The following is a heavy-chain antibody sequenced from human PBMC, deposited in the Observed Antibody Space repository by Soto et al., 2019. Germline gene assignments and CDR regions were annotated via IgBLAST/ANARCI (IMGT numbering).Heavy chain of an antibody. Sequence: RAVSCGNLGSRSCCRWVRQPPGKGLEWIGEIYQTGSTNYNPSLKSRVTISVDKSKNQFSLKLNSVTAADTAVYFCARAMVTIDYWGQGTLVTVSS. CDR3: ARAMVTIDY. CDR2: IYQTGST. V-gene: IGHV4-4*01. D-gene: IGHD5-18*01. J-gene: IGHJ4*02. CDR1: CGNLGSRSC.